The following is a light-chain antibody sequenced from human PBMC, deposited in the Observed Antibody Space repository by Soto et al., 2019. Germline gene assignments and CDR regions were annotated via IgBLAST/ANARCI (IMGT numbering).Light chain of an antibody. CDR3: SSYAGSSHYV. CDR2: EVS. CDR1: SSDVGRYNY. Sequence: QSALTQPPSASESPGQSVTISCTGTSSDVGRYNYISWYQQHPGKAPKLMIYEVSKRPSGVPDRFSGSKSGNTASLTVSGLQAEDEADYYCSSYAGSSHYVFGTGTKLTVL. J-gene: IGLJ1*01. V-gene: IGLV2-8*01.